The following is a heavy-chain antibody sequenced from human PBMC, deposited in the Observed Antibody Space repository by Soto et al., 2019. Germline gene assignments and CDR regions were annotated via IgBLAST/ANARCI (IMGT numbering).Heavy chain of an antibody. Sequence: GGSLSLSCAASGFTFSSYSMNWVRQAPGKGLEWISYITNGGTTIYYADSVKGRFTISRDNAKNSLYLHMNSLRDDDTAVYYCATPVVRFLEWTTDYWGQGTLVTVSS. CDR1: GFTFSSYS. CDR3: ATPVVRFLEWTTDY. V-gene: IGHV3-48*02. J-gene: IGHJ4*02. CDR2: ITNGGTTI. D-gene: IGHD3-3*01.